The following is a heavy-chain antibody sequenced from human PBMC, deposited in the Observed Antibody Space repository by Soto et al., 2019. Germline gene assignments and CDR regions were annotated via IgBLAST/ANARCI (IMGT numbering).Heavy chain of an antibody. CDR1: GGSISSYY. V-gene: IGHV4-59*01. J-gene: IGHJ3*02. CDR3: ARVWGGAFDI. D-gene: IGHD3-10*01. Sequence: QVQLQESGVGLVKPSETLSLTCTVSGGSISSYYWSWIRQPPGKGLEWIGYIYYSGSTNYNPSLKSRVTISVDTSKNQFSLKLSSVTAADTAVYYCARVWGGAFDIWGQGTMVTVSS. CDR2: IYYSGST.